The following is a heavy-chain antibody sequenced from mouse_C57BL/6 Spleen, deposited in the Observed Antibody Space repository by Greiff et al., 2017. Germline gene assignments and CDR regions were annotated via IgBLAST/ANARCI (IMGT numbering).Heavy chain of an antibody. CDR2: IDPSDSET. CDR1: GYTFTSYW. Sequence: QVQLQQPGAELVRPGSSVKLSCKASGYTFTSYWMHWVKQRPIQGLEWIGNIDPSDSETHYNQKFKDKATLTVDKSSSTAYMQLSSLTSEDSAVYYCARGPTYDGYYWRYFDVWGTGTTVTVSS. D-gene: IGHD2-3*01. CDR3: ARGPTYDGYYWRYFDV. J-gene: IGHJ1*03. V-gene: IGHV1-52*01.